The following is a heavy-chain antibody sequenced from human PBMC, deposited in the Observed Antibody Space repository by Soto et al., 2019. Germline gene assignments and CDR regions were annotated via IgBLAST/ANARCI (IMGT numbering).Heavy chain of an antibody. CDR1: GYTFTGYY. Sequence: QVQLVQSGAEVKKPGASVKVSCKASGYTFTGYYMHWVRQAPGQGLEWMGWINPNSGGTNYAQKFQGWVTMTRDTSISTAYMGLSRLRSDDTAVYYCAKAIAAAGTVYYYGMDVWGQGTTVTVSS. CDR2: INPNSGGT. V-gene: IGHV1-2*04. CDR3: AKAIAAAGTVYYYGMDV. D-gene: IGHD6-13*01. J-gene: IGHJ6*02.